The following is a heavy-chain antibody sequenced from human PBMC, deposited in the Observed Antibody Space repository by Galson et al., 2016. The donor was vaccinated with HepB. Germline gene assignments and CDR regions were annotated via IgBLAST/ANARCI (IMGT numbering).Heavy chain of an antibody. CDR2: TYYRSKWYN. V-gene: IGHV6-1*01. D-gene: IGHD7-27*01. CDR1: GDSVSRISLA. CDR3: ARDYWGFFDY. J-gene: IGHJ4*02. Sequence: AISGDSVSRISLAWNWIRQSPSRGLEWLGRTYYRSKWYNDYAASVKSRISINPDTSENQFSLHLNSVTPEDTAVYYCARDYWGFFDYWGQGTLVTVSS.